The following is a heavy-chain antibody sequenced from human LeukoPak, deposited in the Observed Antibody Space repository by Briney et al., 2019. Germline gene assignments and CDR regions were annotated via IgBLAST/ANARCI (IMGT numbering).Heavy chain of an antibody. CDR3: ARELERYYYYYMDV. CDR1: GFTFDDYG. V-gene: IGHV3-20*04. D-gene: IGHD1-1*01. CDR2: INWNGGST. J-gene: IGHJ6*03. Sequence: PGGSLRLSCAASGFTFDDYGMSWVRQAPGKGLEWVSGINWNGGSTGYADSVKGRFTISRDNAKNSLYLQMNSLRAENTALYYCARELERYYYYYMDVWGKGTTVTVSS.